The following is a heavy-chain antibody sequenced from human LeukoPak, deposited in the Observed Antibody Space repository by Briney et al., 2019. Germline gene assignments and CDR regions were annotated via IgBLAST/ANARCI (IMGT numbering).Heavy chain of an antibody. CDR3: ARHQSSGWYLFDY. J-gene: IGHJ4*02. Sequence: PSETLSLTCTVSGGSISSYYWSWIRQPPGKGLEWIGYMYHSGSTNYNPSLKSRVTISVDTSKNQFSLKLSSVTAADTAVYYCARHQSSGWYLFDYWGQGTLVTVSS. CDR2: MYHSGST. V-gene: IGHV4-59*08. D-gene: IGHD6-19*01. CDR1: GGSISSYY.